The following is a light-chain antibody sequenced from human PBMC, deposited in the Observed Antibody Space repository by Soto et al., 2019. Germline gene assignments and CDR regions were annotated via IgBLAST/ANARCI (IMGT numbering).Light chain of an antibody. J-gene: IGKJ4*01. V-gene: IGKV3-11*01. Sequence: ETLLTQSPSTLALSPGEGATLSCRASQSVSSFLAWYQQKPGQAPRLLIYDASSRATGIPDRFSGGGSGTDFTLTISRLEPEDFEVYYCQQFSSYPLTFGGGTKVDIK. CDR1: QSVSSF. CDR3: QQFSSYPLT. CDR2: DAS.